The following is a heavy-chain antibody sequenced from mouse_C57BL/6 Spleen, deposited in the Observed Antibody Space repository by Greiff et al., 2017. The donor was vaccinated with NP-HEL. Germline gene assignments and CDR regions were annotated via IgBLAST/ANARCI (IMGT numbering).Heavy chain of an antibody. CDR2: IYPRDGST. D-gene: IGHD3-2*02. J-gene: IGHJ2*01. CDR3: ARSQLRLPFDY. Sequence: QVQLQQPGPELVKPGASVKLSCKASGYTFTSYDINWVKQRPGQGLEWIGWIYPRDGSTKYNEKLKGKATLTVNTSSSTANMELHSLTSEDSAVYFCARSQLRLPFDYWGQGTTLTVSS. V-gene: IGHV1-85*01. CDR1: GYTFTSYD.